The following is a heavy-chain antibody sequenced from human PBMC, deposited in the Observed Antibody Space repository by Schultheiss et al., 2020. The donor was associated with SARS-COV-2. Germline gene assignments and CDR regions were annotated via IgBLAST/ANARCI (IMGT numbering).Heavy chain of an antibody. V-gene: IGHV3-30*04. Sequence: GESLKISCAASGFTFSSYAMHWVRQAPGKGLEWVAVISYDGSNKYYADSVKGRFTISRDNSKNTLYLQMNILRAEDTAVYYCARSHPFITGEYDFWSGYFADSENYFDYWGQGTLVTVSS. CDR1: GFTFSSYA. CDR2: ISYDGSNK. J-gene: IGHJ4*02. D-gene: IGHD3-3*01. CDR3: ARSHPFITGEYDFWSGYFADSENYFDY.